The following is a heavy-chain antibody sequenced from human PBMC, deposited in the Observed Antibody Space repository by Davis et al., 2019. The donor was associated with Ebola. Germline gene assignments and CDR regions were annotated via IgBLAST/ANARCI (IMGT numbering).Heavy chain of an antibody. D-gene: IGHD2-2*02. J-gene: IGHJ6*02. Sequence: GGSLRLSCAASGFTFSSYGMHWVRQAPGKGLEWVAVIWYDGSNKYYADSVKGRFTISRDNSKNTLYLQMNSLRAGDTALYFCARLACTSTSCYTGNHYYYYGVDVWGQGTTVTVSS. V-gene: IGHV3-33*01. CDR3: ARLACTSTSCYTGNHYYYYGVDV. CDR1: GFTFSSYG. CDR2: IWYDGSNK.